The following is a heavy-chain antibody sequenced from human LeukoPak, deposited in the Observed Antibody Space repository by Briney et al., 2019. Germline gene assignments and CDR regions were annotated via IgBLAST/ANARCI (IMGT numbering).Heavy chain of an antibody. D-gene: IGHD6-13*01. Sequence: SQTLSLTCALSGDSVSSNSAAWNWIRQSPSRGLEWLGRTYYRSRWYNDYAVSVKSRITVNPDTSKNQFSLHLNSVTPDDTAVYYCGRSADGTLDYWGQGTLVTVSS. V-gene: IGHV6-1*01. J-gene: IGHJ4*02. CDR3: GRSADGTLDY. CDR1: GDSVSSNSAA. CDR2: TYYRSRWYN.